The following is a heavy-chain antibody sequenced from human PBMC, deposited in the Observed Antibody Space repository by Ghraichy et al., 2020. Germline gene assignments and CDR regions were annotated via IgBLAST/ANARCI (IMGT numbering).Heavy chain of an antibody. D-gene: IGHD3-10*01. V-gene: IGHV3-74*01. CDR2: INSDGSRI. Sequence: GESLNISCAASGFSFSSYWMHWVRQGAGKGLVWVSRINSDGSRISYADSVKGRFTISRDNAKNTLYLQMNSLRAEDTAVYYCAKEGMVRDHPYWGQGTLVTVSS. CDR3: AKEGMVRDHPY. CDR1: GFSFSSYW. J-gene: IGHJ4*02.